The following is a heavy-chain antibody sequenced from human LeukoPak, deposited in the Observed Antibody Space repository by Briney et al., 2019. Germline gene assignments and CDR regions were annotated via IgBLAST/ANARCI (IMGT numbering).Heavy chain of an antibody. CDR1: GFTVSSNY. CDR2: IYSGGST. Sequence: GGSLRLSCAASGFTVSSNYMSWVRQAPGKGLEWVSVIYSGGSTYYAVSVKGRFTISRDNSKNTLYLQMNSLRAEDTAVYYCAGGWNYYYGMDVWGQGTTVTVSS. J-gene: IGHJ6*02. V-gene: IGHV3-66*01. D-gene: IGHD6-19*01. CDR3: AGGWNYYYGMDV.